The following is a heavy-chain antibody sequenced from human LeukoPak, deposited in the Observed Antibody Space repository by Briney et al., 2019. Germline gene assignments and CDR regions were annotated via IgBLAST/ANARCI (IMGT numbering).Heavy chain of an antibody. CDR3: ATEHWGPNS. D-gene: IGHD3-16*01. V-gene: IGHV3-7*01. CDR1: GFTFSSYA. J-gene: IGHJ4*02. Sequence: GGSLRLSCAASGFTFSSYAMHWVRQAPGKGLEWLANIKGDGSDKNYVDSVKGRSTISRDNAKNSLFLQMSSLRGEDTALYYCATEHWGPNSWGQGTLVTVSS. CDR2: IKGDGSDK.